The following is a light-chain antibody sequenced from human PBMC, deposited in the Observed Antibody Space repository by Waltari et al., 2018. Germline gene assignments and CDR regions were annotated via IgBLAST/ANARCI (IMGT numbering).Light chain of an antibody. J-gene: IGLJ2*01. CDR3: SSYATSNTVV. CDR2: DVS. V-gene: IGLV2-14*03. Sequence: QSALTQPASVSGSPGQSITISCTGTNSDIDAYDHVSWYQQHPGKAPQPILYDVSGRPSGISNRFSGSKSDNTASLTISGLQDEDEADYYCSSYATSNTVVFGGGTKV. CDR1: NSDIDAYDH.